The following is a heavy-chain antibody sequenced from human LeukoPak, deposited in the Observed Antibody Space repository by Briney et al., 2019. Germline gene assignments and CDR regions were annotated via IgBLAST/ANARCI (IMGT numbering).Heavy chain of an antibody. CDR3: ATERIIWGTSRYFAY. Sequence: GGSLRLSCASSGFTFGAFSMNWVRQPPGKGLEWLSYIPSSNSTIYYAESVEGGFTISRDNPKNSLYLAMKSERGADAAVYYCATERIIWGTSRYFAYWGQGTLVTVSS. CDR2: IPSSNSTI. J-gene: IGHJ4*02. D-gene: IGHD3-16*02. CDR1: GFTFGAFS. V-gene: IGHV3-48*01.